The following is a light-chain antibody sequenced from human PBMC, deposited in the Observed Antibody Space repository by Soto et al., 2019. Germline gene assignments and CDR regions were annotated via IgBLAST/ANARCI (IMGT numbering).Light chain of an antibody. CDR2: EGS. V-gene: IGLV2-23*01. Sequence: QSALTQPASVSGSPGQSITISCTGTSSDVGSYNLVSWYQQHPGKAPKLMIYEGSKRPSGVSNRFSGSKSGNTASLTISGLQAEDEADYYCCSSAGSSTLHWVFGGGTKLTVL. CDR1: SSDVGSYNL. J-gene: IGLJ3*02. CDR3: CSSAGSSTLHWV.